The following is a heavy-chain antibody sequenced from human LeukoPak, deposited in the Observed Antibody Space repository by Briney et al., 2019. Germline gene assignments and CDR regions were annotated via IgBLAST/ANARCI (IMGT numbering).Heavy chain of an antibody. D-gene: IGHD3-22*01. CDR2: IYPDDSDT. V-gene: IGHV5-51*01. Sequence: GESLKISCKGSGYSFTSYWIGWVRQMPGKGLEWMGIIYPDDSDTRYSPSFQGQVTISADKSISTAYLQWSSLKASDTAMYYCARQGYDSSGYYYVGYWGQGTLVTVSS. CDR3: ARQGYDSSGYYYVGY. J-gene: IGHJ4*02. CDR1: GYSFTSYW.